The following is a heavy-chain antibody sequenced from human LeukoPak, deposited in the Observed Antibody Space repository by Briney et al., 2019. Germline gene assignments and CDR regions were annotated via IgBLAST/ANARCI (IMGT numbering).Heavy chain of an antibody. CDR2: IYYSGST. D-gene: IGHD3-22*01. Sequence: PGGSLRLSCAASGFTFDDYGMSWIRQPPGKGLEWIGYIYYSGSTNYNPSLKSRVTISVDTSKNQFSLKLSSVTAADTAVYYCARARKGGYLFDYWGQGTLVTVSS. CDR1: GFTFDDYG. V-gene: IGHV4-59*01. J-gene: IGHJ4*02. CDR3: ARARKGGYLFDY.